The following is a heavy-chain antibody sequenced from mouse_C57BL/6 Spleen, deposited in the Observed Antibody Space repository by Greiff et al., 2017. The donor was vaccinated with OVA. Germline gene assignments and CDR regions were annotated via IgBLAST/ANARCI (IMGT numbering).Heavy chain of an antibody. Sequence: VQLQQPGAELVRPGASVKLSCKASGYTFTDYWITWVKQRPGQGLEWIGDIYPGSGSTNYNEKFKSKATLTVDTSSSTAYMQLSSLTSDACGVDYCSRGEGNYHDGLDYWGQGTLVTVSA. D-gene: IGHD2-1*01. CDR2: IYPGSGST. J-gene: IGHJ3*01. V-gene: IGHV1-55*01. CDR1: GYTFTDYW. CDR3: SRGEGNYHDGLDY.